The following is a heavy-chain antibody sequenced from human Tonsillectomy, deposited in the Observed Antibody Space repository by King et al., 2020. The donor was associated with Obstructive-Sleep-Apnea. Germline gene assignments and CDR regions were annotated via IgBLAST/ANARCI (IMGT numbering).Heavy chain of an antibody. CDR1: GFTFSSYG. CDR2: IRYDGSNK. J-gene: IGHJ4*02. D-gene: IGHD6-25*01. Sequence: HVQLVESGGGVVQPGGSLRLSCAASGFTFSSYGMHWVRQAPGKGLEWVAFIRYDGSNKYYADSVKGRFTNSRDNSKNTLYLQMNSLRAEDTAVYYCAKDYARKAAAARVIDYWGQGTLVTVSS. CDR3: AKDYARKAAAARVIDY. V-gene: IGHV3-30*02.